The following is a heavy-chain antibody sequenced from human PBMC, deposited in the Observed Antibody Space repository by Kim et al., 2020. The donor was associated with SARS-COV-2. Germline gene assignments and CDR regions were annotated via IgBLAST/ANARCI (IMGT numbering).Heavy chain of an antibody. CDR1: GFTFSSYG. CDR2: ISYDGSNK. Sequence: GGSLRLSCAASGFTFSSYGMHWVRQAPGKGLEWVAVISYDGSNKYYADSVKGRFTISRDNSKNTLYLQMNSLRAEDTAVYYCAKGRTTVTTHYFDYWGQGTLVTVSS. V-gene: IGHV3-30*18. CDR3: AKGRTTVTTHYFDY. J-gene: IGHJ4*02. D-gene: IGHD4-4*01.